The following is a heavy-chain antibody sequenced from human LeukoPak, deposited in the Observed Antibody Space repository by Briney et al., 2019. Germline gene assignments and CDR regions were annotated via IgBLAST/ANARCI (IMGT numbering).Heavy chain of an antibody. CDR1: GFTFSSYG. CDR3: ANRPSGYGLDY. D-gene: IGHD5-12*01. V-gene: IGHV3-30*18. Sequence: GGSLRLSCAASGFTFSSYGMHWVRQAPGKGLEWVAVISYDGSNKYYADSVKGRFTISRDNSKNTLYLQMNSLRAEDTAVYYCANRPSGYGLDYWGQGTLVTVSS. J-gene: IGHJ4*02. CDR2: ISYDGSNK.